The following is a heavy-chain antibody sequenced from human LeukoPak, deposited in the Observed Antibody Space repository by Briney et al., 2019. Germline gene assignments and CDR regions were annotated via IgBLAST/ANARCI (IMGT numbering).Heavy chain of an antibody. CDR1: CGSFSGYY. CDR2: INHSGST. Sequence: SETVSLTCAVYCGSFSGYYWSWTRHPPGKALVWIGEINHSGSTHYNPSLKSRVTISVDTSKDQFPLKLSFVTAADTAVYYCARGRSSSSWYGGGGWFDPWGQGTLVTVSS. J-gene: IGHJ5*02. D-gene: IGHD6-13*01. CDR3: ARGRSSSSWYGGGGWFDP. V-gene: IGHV4-34*01.